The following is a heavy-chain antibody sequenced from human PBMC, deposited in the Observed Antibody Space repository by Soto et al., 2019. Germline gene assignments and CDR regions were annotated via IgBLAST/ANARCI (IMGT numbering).Heavy chain of an antibody. D-gene: IGHD3-3*01. V-gene: IGHV3-30-3*01. Sequence: QVQLVESGGGVVQSGRSLRLSCAASGFTFSDYAIHCVRQAPGKGLQWVAVISFDGNNHHYADSVKGGCHISRDNSKNTVSLQMNSLRPEDTAVHYCAVGSWSGGSCYNMDVWGQGTKVTVSS. CDR1: GFTFSDYA. CDR2: ISFDGNNH. CDR3: AVGSWSGGSCYNMDV. J-gene: IGHJ6*03.